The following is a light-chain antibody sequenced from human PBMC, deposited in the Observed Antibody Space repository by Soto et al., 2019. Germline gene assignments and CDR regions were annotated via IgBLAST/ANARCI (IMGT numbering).Light chain of an antibody. CDR1: RILLTATGYHY. CDR2: LGS. V-gene: IGKV2-28*01. CDR3: MQTFQTVG. J-gene: IGKJ4*01. Sequence: VVLTQSPPSLAFTPGEPASISCIGTRILLTATGYHYLDWYLQKPGQSPQLLIYLGSYRASGVPDRFSGSGSGTDFSLKISRVEAEDVGVYYCMQTFQTVGFGGGTKVDIK.